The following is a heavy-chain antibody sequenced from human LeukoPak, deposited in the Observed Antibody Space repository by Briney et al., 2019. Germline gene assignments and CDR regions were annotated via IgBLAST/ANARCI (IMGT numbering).Heavy chain of an antibody. Sequence: GGSLRLSCAASGFTFSSYEMNWVRQAPGKGLEWVSYISSSGSTIYYADSVKGRFTISRDNAKNSLYLQMNSLRAEDTAVYYCARKTGTWSPHNNWFDPWGQGTLVTVSS. CDR3: ARKTGTWSPHNNWFDP. J-gene: IGHJ5*02. CDR1: GFTFSSYE. V-gene: IGHV3-48*03. D-gene: IGHD1/OR15-1a*01. CDR2: ISSSGSTI.